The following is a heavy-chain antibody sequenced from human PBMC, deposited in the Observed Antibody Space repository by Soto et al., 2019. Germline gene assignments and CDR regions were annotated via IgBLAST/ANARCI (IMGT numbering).Heavy chain of an antibody. D-gene: IGHD4-17*01. J-gene: IGHJ4*02. V-gene: IGHV3-15*07. CDR1: GFTFSNTW. CDR3: AKDLDYGDFYFDY. CDR2: IKSKTDGGTT. Sequence: AGGAPRLSCAASGFTFSNTWMNWVRQAPGKGLERVGRIKSKTDGGTTDYAAPVKGRFTISRDDSKNTLYLQMNSLKTEDTAVYYCAKDLDYGDFYFDYWGQGTLVTVSS.